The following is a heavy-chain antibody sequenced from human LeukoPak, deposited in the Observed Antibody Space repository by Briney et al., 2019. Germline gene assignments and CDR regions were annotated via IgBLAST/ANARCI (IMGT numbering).Heavy chain of an antibody. V-gene: IGHV3-33*01. Sequence: GGSLRLSCAASGFAFSSYGMHWVRQAPGKGLEWVAVIWYDGSNKYYADSVKGRFTISRDNSKNTLYLQMNSLRAEDTAVYYCARAPGITMIVVVDYGMDAWGQGTTVTVSS. CDR1: GFAFSSYG. D-gene: IGHD3-22*01. CDR2: IWYDGSNK. J-gene: IGHJ6*02. CDR3: ARAPGITMIVVVDYGMDA.